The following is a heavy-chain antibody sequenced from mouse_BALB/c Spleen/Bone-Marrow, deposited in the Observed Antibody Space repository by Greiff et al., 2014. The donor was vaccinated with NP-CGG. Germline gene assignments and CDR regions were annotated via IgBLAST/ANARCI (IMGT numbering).Heavy chain of an antibody. J-gene: IGHJ1*01. V-gene: IGHV1S41*01. CDR2: FAPGSGNT. CDR1: GYTFTSYW. Sequence: DLVKPGASVKLSCKASGYTFTSYWVNWIKQRPGQGLEWIGRFAPGSGNTYYNEMFKGKATLTVDTSSSTAYIQLSVLSSEDSAVYFCARARSTVITTWYFDVWGAGTTVTVSS. D-gene: IGHD2-4*01. CDR3: ARARSTVITTWYFDV.